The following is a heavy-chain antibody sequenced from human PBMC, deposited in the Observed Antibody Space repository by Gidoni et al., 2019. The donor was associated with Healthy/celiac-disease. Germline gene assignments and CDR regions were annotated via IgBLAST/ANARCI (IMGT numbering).Heavy chain of an antibody. D-gene: IGHD2-2*01. V-gene: IGHV2-5*01. CDR3: AHRPLVVVPAANNWFDP. J-gene: IGHJ5*02. Sequence: QITLKESGPTLVKPTQTLTLTCTFSGFSLSTSGVGVGWIRQPPGKALEWLALIYWNDDKRYSPSLKSRLTITKDTSKNQVVLTMTNMDPVDTATYYCAHRPLVVVPAANNWFDPWGQGTLVTVSS. CDR2: IYWNDDK. CDR1: GFSLSTSGVG.